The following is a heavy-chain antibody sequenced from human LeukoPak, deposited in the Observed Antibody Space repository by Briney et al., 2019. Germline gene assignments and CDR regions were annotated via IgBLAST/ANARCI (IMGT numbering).Heavy chain of an antibody. V-gene: IGHV3-23*01. CDR1: GLTFNSYG. J-gene: IGHJ4*02. D-gene: IGHD2-15*01. Sequence: TGGSLRLSCAASGLTFNSYGMSWVRQAPGKGLEWGSGISGSGGTTHYAESVKGRFTISRDNSKNTLYLLMNSLRAEDTAVYYCAKVDGYCSGSGCYGGYWGQGTLVTVSS. CDR2: ISGSGGTT. CDR3: AKVDGYCSGSGCYGGY.